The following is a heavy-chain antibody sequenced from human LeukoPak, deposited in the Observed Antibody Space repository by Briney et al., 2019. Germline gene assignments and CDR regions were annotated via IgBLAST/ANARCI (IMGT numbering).Heavy chain of an antibody. CDR1: GFTFSSYA. CDR3: AREGYYDSSASGAFDI. Sequence: GRSLRLSCAASGFTFSSYAMHWVRQAPGKGLEWVAVISYDGSNKYYADSVKGRFTISRDNSKNTLYLQMNSLRAEDTAVYYCAREGYYDSSASGAFDIWGQGTMVTVSS. CDR2: ISYDGSNK. V-gene: IGHV3-30-3*01. D-gene: IGHD3-22*01. J-gene: IGHJ3*02.